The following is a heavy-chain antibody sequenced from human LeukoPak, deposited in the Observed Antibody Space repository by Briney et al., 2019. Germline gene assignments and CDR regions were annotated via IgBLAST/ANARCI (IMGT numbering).Heavy chain of an antibody. V-gene: IGHV4-61*02. D-gene: IGHD2-21*02. Sequence: SQTLSLTCSVSGGSISSGRYYWTRIRQPAGKGLEWIGRLYTNDNTNYDPSLESRVSISVDTSKSQFYLQLTPVTAADTAVYFCARGVVTDDYYMDVWGKGITVIASS. CDR2: LYTNDNT. CDR1: GGSISSGRYY. CDR3: ARGVVTDDYYMDV. J-gene: IGHJ6*03.